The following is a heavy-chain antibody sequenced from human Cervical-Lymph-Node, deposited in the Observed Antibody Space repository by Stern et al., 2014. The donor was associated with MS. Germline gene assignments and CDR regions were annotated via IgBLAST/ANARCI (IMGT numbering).Heavy chain of an antibody. CDR3: TRDLDFDY. J-gene: IGHJ4*02. Sequence: EVQLVESGGGLVQPGGSLRLSCAASGFTFSTYWMHWVRQAPGKGLVWVSRIKSDGSSTSYADSVKGRFTISRDNAKNTLYLQMNSLRVEDPAVYYCTRDLDFDYWGQGTLVTVSS. CDR1: GFTFSTYW. CDR2: IKSDGSST. V-gene: IGHV3-74*01.